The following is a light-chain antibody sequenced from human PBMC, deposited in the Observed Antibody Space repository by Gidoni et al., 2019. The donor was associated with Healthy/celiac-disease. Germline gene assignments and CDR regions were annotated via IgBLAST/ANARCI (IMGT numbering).Light chain of an antibody. CDR3: YSAADNTQV. CDR2: QDS. CDR1: VLKKKY. Sequence: SYELTQPSSVSVSPGQTARITCSGDVLKKKYARWFQQKPGQAPLLVIYQDSDRPSGIPERFSGSSSGTTVTLTIIGAQVEDEADYYCYSAADNTQVFGGGTKLTVL. J-gene: IGLJ3*02. V-gene: IGLV3-27*01.